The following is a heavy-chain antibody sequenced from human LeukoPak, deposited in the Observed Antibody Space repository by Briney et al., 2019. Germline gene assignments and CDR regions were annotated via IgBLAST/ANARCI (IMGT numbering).Heavy chain of an antibody. CDR1: GGSISSSSYY. CDR2: IYYSGST. CDR3: ARGPPPDLDY. V-gene: IGHV4-39*07. Sequence: PSETLSLTCTVSGGSISSSSYYWGWIRQPPGKGLEWIGSIYYSGSTYYNPSLKSRVIISVDTSKDQFSLKLSSVTAADTAVYYCARGPPPDLDYWGRGTLVTVSS. J-gene: IGHJ4*02.